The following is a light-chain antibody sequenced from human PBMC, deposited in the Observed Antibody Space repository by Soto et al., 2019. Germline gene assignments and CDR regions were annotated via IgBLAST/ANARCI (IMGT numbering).Light chain of an antibody. CDR2: GAS. CDR1: QGIGNY. CDR3: QKYITALLT. V-gene: IGKV1-27*01. Sequence: DIQMTQSPSSLSASVGDRVTITCRASQGIGNYIAWYQQKPGKVPELLIYGASTLQSGVPSRFSGSGSGTDFTLTISSLQPEDVATYYCQKYITALLTFGPGTKVEIK. J-gene: IGKJ3*01.